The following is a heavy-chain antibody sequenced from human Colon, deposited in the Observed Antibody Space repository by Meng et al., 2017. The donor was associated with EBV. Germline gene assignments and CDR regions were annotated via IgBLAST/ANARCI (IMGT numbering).Heavy chain of an antibody. CDR1: GFIFRNFG. CDR2: INRDGSST. CDR3: LRDVIR. Sequence: DVKVGGSGGGYVQPVGCLRLSCGASGFIFRNFGMHWVRQAPGKGPVWVSHINRDGSSTSYADSVKGRFTISRDNAKNILYLQMNGLRVEDTAVYYCLRDVIRRGQGTLVTVSS. J-gene: IGHJ4*02. V-gene: IGHV3-74*01.